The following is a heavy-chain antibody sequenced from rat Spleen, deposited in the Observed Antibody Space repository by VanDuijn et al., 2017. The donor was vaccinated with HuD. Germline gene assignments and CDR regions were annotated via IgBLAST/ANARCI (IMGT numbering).Heavy chain of an antibody. CDR3: TSPFRWFAY. V-gene: IGHV2-30*01. Sequence: QVQLKESGPGLVQPSQTLSLTCTVSGVSLTNYNIHWVRQPTGKGLEWMGVIWTGGSTDYNSALKSRLSISRDTSKSQVFLKMNSLQTEDTAIYFCTSPFRWFAYWGQGVMVTVSS. J-gene: IGHJ2*01. CDR2: IWTGGST. CDR1: GVSLTNYN.